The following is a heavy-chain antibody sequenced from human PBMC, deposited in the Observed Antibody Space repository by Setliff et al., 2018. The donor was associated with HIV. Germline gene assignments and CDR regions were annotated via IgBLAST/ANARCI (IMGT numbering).Heavy chain of an antibody. D-gene: IGHD6-6*01. Sequence: PSETLSLTCIVSGGSIITSDDDWGWIRQPPGKGLEWIGSFYYGGNTYYNPSLKSRVTISADTSKNQFSLKLSSVTAADTALYYCASALSIAAPRVWGQGTLVTVSS. J-gene: IGHJ4*02. V-gene: IGHV4-39*01. CDR2: FYYGGNT. CDR3: ASALSIAAPRV. CDR1: GGSIITSDDD.